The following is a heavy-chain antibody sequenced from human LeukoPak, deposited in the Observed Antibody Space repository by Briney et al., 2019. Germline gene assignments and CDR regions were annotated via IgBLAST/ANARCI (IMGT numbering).Heavy chain of an antibody. CDR1: GFTFSSYA. CDR3: AKTKNDSSGYYYEPDAFDI. CDR2: ISGSGGST. V-gene: IGHV3-23*01. Sequence: PGGSLRLSCAASGFTFSSYAMSWVRQAPGKGLEWVSAISGSGGSTYYADSVTGRFTISRDNSKNTLYLQMNSLRAEDTAVYYCAKTKNDSSGYYYEPDAFDIWGQGTMVTVSS. J-gene: IGHJ3*02. D-gene: IGHD3-22*01.